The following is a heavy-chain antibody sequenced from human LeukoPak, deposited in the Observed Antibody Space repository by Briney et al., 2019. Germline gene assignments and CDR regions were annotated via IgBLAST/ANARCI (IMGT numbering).Heavy chain of an antibody. CDR1: GFTVNSNH. CDR2: LYIDGTT. CDR3: ARDQGAYGYYRY. V-gene: IGHV3-53*01. Sequence: PGGSLRLSCAASGFTVNSNHMNWVRQAPGKGLEWVSVLYIDGTTYYADSVKGRFTISRDNSKNTLYLQMDSLRAEDMAVYYCARDQGAYGYYRYWGQGTLVTVSS. J-gene: IGHJ4*02. D-gene: IGHD5-24*01.